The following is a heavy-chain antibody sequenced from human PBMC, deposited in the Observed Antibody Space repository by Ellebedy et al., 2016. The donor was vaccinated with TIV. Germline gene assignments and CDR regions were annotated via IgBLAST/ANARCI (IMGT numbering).Heavy chain of an antibody. J-gene: IGHJ4*02. Sequence: SVKVSXXASGGTFSSYAFSWVRQAPGQGPEWMGGIIPIFGTTDYAQYFQGRVTITADESTSTAYMELSSLRSEDTAVYYCARGGSYLELDYWGQGTLVTVSS. CDR1: GGTFSSYA. CDR3: ARGGSYLELDY. D-gene: IGHD1-26*01. CDR2: IIPIFGTT. V-gene: IGHV1-69*13.